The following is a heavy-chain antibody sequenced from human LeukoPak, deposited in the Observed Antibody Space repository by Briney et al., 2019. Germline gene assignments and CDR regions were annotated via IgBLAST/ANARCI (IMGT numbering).Heavy chain of an antibody. V-gene: IGHV3-30-3*01. CDR2: ISYDGSNK. CDR3: ARDSDYYYYGMDV. CDR1: GFTFSSYA. Sequence: PGGSLSLSCAASGFTFSSYAMHWVRQAPGKGLEWVAVISYDGSNKYYADSVKGRFTISRDNSKNTLYLQMNSLRAEDTAVYYCARDSDYYYYGMDVWGQGTTVTVSS. J-gene: IGHJ6*02.